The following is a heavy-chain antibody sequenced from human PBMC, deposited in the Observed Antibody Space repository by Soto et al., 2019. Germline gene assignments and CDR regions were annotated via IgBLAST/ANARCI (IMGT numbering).Heavy chain of an antibody. CDR2: MNPNSGNT. D-gene: IGHD2-15*01. V-gene: IGHV1-8*01. J-gene: IGHJ6*02. CDR1: GYTFTSYD. Sequence: ASVKVSCKASGYTFTSYDINWVRQATGQGLEWMGWMNPNSGNTGYAQKFQGRVTMTRNTSISTAYMELSSLRSEDTAVYYCARVGLKGYCSGGSCYRIAYGMDVWGQGTTVTVSS. CDR3: ARVGLKGYCSGGSCYRIAYGMDV.